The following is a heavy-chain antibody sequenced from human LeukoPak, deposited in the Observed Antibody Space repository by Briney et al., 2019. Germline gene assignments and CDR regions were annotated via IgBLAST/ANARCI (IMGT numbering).Heavy chain of an antibody. CDR1: GGTFSSYA. D-gene: IGHD6-19*01. V-gene: IGHV1-18*01. J-gene: IGHJ4*02. Sequence: ASVKVSCKASGGTFSSYAISWVRQAPGQGLEWMGWISAYNGNTNYAQKLQGRVTMTTDTSTSTAYMELRSLRSDDTAVYYCATDLKRYSSGWYDFYFDYWGQGTLVTVSS. CDR3: ATDLKRYSSGWYDFYFDY. CDR2: ISAYNGNT.